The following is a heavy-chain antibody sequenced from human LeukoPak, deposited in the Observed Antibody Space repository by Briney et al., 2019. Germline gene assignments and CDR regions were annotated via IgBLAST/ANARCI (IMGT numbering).Heavy chain of an antibody. V-gene: IGHV3-23*01. J-gene: IGHJ4*02. Sequence: GGSLRLSCAASRFTFSTYAMSWVRQAPGKGLEWVSGLSDGGGYTYYADSVKGRFTISRDNAKNTLYLQMNSLRAEDTALYYCATAYSTTWSFSDFWGQGTLVTVSS. CDR2: LSDGGGYT. CDR1: RFTFSTYA. CDR3: ATAYSTTWSFSDF. D-gene: IGHD6-13*01.